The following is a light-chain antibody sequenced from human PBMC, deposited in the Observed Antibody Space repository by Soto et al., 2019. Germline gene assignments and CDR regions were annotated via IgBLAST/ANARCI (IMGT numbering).Light chain of an antibody. V-gene: IGKV2-28*01. CDR1: QSLLHSNGYTY. Sequence: DIVMTQSPLSLPVTPGEPASISCRSSQSLLHSNGYTYFDWYLQKPGQSPQVLIYFGSNRASGGPDRFSGSGSGTDFTLKISRVEAEDVGVYYCMQGLQTPYTFGQGTKLEIK. J-gene: IGKJ2*01. CDR3: MQGLQTPYT. CDR2: FGS.